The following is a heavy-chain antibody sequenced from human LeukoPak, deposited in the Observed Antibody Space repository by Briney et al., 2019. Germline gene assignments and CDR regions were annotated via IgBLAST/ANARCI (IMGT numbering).Heavy chain of an antibody. CDR2: IYTSGST. J-gene: IGHJ4*02. CDR3: ARLVLDCSGGSCHYYFDY. Sequence: SQTLSLTCTVSGGSISSGSYYWSWIRQPAGKGLEWIGRIYTSGSTNYNPSLKSRVTISVDTSKNQFSLKLSSVTAADTAVYYCARLVLDCSGGSCHYYFDYWGQGTLVTVSS. D-gene: IGHD2-15*01. CDR1: GGSISSGSYY. V-gene: IGHV4-61*02.